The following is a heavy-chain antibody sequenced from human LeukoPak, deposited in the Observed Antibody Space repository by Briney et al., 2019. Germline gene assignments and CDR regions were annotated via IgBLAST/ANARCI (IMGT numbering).Heavy chain of an antibody. CDR3: AKCWRVVSGNWYLSFDS. V-gene: IGHV3-23*01. D-gene: IGHD6-13*01. J-gene: IGHJ4*02. CDR2: ISDSGDET. CDR1: GFTFSSYA. Sequence: GGSLRLSCAASGFTFSSYAMNWVRQNPGKGLECVSSISDSGDETYYADSVRGRFTISRDNSKNTLYLQMKSLGGDDTALYYCAKCWRVVSGNWYLSFDSWGQGTLVTVSS.